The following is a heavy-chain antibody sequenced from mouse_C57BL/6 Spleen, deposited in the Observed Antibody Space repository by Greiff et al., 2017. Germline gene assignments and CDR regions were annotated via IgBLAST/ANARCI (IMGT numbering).Heavy chain of an antibody. J-gene: IGHJ2*01. V-gene: IGHV1-64*01. Sequence: QVQLKQPGAELVKPGASVKLSCKASGYTFTSYWMHWVKQRPGQGLEWIGMIHPNSGSTNYNEKFKSKATLTVDKSSSTAYMQLSSLTSEDSAVYYCARDTTVVGQLDYWGQGTTLTVSS. CDR3: ARDTTVVGQLDY. CDR1: GYTFTSYW. D-gene: IGHD1-1*01. CDR2: IHPNSGST.